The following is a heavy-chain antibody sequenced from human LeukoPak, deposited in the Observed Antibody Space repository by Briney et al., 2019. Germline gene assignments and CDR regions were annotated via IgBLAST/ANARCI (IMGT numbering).Heavy chain of an antibody. J-gene: IGHJ4*02. CDR2: INHSGST. CDR3: ARRRYCSSTSCYPFDY. Sequence: SETLSLTCAVCGGSFSGYYWSWIRQPPGKGLEWIGEINHSGSTNYNPSLKSRVTISVDTSKNQFSPKLSSVTAADTAVYYCARRRYCSSTSCYPFDYWGQGTLVTVSS. D-gene: IGHD2-2*01. CDR1: GGSFSGYY. V-gene: IGHV4-34*01.